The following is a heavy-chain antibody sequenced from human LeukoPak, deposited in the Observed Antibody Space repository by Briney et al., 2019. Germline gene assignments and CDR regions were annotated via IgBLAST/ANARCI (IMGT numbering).Heavy chain of an antibody. J-gene: IGHJ4*02. V-gene: IGHV1-2*02. CDR3: ARGSSGWYKNVDY. Sequence: ASVTVSCKASGYTFTGYYMHWVRQAPGQGIEWMGWINPNSGGTNYAQKFQGRVTMTRDTSISTAYMELSRLRSDDTAVYYCARGSSGWYKNVDYWGQGTLVTVSS. CDR2: INPNSGGT. D-gene: IGHD6-19*01. CDR1: GYTFTGYY.